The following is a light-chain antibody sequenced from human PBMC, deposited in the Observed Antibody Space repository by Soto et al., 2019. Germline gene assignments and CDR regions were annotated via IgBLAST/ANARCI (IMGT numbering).Light chain of an antibody. CDR3: QQIKSYPLT. Sequence: DIQLTQSPSFLSASVGDRVTITCRASQDISNYLAWYQQKAGKAPKLLIYAASTLQRGVPSRFSRSGSGTEFTLTISSLQPEDFAAYYCQQIKSYPLTFGGGTKVEIK. CDR2: AAS. CDR1: QDISNY. V-gene: IGKV1-9*01. J-gene: IGKJ4*01.